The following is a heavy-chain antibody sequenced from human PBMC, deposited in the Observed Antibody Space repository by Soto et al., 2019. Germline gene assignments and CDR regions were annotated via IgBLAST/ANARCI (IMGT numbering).Heavy chain of an antibody. CDR3: ARVLGYCSGGSCYGVDY. V-gene: IGHV3-33*01. J-gene: IGHJ4*02. D-gene: IGHD2-15*01. CDR2: IWYDGSNK. CDR1: GFTFSSYG. Sequence: GGSLRLSCAASGFTFSSYGMHWVRQAPGKGLEWVAVIWYDGSNKYYADSVKGRFTISRDNSKNTLYLQMNSLRAEDTAVYYCARVLGYCSGGSCYGVDYWGQGTLVTVSS.